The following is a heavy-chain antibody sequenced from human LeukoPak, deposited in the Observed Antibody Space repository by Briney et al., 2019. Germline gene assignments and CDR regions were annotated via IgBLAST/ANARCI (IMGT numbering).Heavy chain of an antibody. D-gene: IGHD6-13*01. Sequence: GGSLRLSCAASGFTFSSYAMHWVRQAPGKGLEWVAVISYDGSNKYYADSVKGRFTISRDNSKNTLYLQMNSLRAEDTAVYYCARGVIAAADSPNYMDVWGKGTTVTVSS. CDR3: ARGVIAAADSPNYMDV. CDR2: ISYDGSNK. J-gene: IGHJ6*03. V-gene: IGHV3-30*04. CDR1: GFTFSSYA.